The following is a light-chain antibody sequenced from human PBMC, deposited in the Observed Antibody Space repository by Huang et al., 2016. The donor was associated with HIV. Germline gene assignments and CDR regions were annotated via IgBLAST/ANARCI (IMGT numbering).Light chain of an antibody. V-gene: IGKV1-33*01. CDR2: DVS. J-gene: IGKJ2*01. CDR1: QDISVF. CDR3: LQYHSLPYN. Sequence: DIQMTQSPSSLYASVGDRVTITCQASQDISVFLKWFQQKPGKAPKLLMYDVSTLETGVPSRFSGSASGAHFSLTISSLQPEDYGTYFCLQYHSLPYNFGQGTRVEMK.